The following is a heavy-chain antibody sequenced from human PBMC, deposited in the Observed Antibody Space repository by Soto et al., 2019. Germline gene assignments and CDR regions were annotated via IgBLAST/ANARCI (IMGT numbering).Heavy chain of an antibody. CDR1: GGTFSSYT. J-gene: IGHJ6*02. D-gene: IGHD3-10*01. CDR3: VGITMVRGVSNGMDV. CDR2: IIPTLGIA. V-gene: IGHV1-69*02. Sequence: QVQLVQSGAEVKKPGSSVKVSCKASGGTFSSYTISWVRQAPGQGLEWMGRIIPTLGIANYAQKFQGRVTITADKSTSTAYMELSSLRSEDTAVYYCVGITMVRGVSNGMDVWGQGTTVTVSS.